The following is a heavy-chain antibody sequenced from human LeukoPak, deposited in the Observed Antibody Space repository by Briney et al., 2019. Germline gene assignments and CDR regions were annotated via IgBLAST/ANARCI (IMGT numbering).Heavy chain of an antibody. J-gene: IGHJ4*02. D-gene: IGHD6-19*01. CDR2: ISGSGGST. V-gene: IGHV3-23*01. CDR1: GFTFRSYA. CDR3: ANAVAGHYFDY. Sequence: WGSLRLSCVASGFTFRSYAMSWVRQAPGKVLEWVSAISGSGGSTYCADSVKGRFTISRDNSKNTLYLQMNSLRAEDTAVYYCANAVAGHYFDYWGQGTLDTVSS.